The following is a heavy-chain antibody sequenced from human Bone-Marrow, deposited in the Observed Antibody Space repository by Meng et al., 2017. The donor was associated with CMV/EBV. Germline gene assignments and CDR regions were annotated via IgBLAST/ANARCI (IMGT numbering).Heavy chain of an antibody. V-gene: IGHV3-11*04. Sequence: GESLKISCAASGFTFSDYYMSWIRQAPGKGLEWVSYISSSGSTIYYADSVKGRFTISRDNDKNSLYLQMNSLRAEDTAVYYCAGATAMVMGYFDLWGRGTVVTVSS. CDR2: ISSSGSTI. D-gene: IGHD5-18*01. CDR3: AGATAMVMGYFDL. CDR1: GFTFSDYY. J-gene: IGHJ2*01.